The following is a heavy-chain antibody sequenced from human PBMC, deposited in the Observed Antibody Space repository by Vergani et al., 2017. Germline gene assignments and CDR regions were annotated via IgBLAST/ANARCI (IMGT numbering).Heavy chain of an antibody. CDR1: GFTFSSYA. Sequence: EVQLLESGGGLVQPGGSLRLSCAASGFTFSSYAMSWVRQAPGKGLEWVAAIRGSGGSTYDADSVKGRFTISRDNSKNTLYLQVNSLRAEDTAVDYCAKDLMVATITFGVDYWGQGTLVTGSS. CDR2: IRGSGGST. J-gene: IGHJ4*02. V-gene: IGHV3-23*01. CDR3: AKDLMVATITFGVDY. D-gene: IGHD5-12*01.